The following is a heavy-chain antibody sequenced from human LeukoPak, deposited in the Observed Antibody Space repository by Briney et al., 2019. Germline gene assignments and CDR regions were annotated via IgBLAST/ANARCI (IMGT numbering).Heavy chain of an antibody. J-gene: IGHJ4*02. CDR1: GGSISSSSYY. CDR3: AREVWDSSSWYDGTYYFDY. Sequence: SETLSLTCTVSGGSISSSSYYWGWIRQPPGKGLEWIGSIYYSGSTYYNPSLKSRVTISVDTSKNQFSLKLSSVTAADTAVYYCAREVWDSSSWYDGTYYFDYWGQGTLVTVSS. D-gene: IGHD6-13*01. CDR2: IYYSGST. V-gene: IGHV4-39*07.